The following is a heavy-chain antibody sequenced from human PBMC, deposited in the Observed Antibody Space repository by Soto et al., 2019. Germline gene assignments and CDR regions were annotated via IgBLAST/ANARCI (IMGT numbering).Heavy chain of an antibody. D-gene: IGHD2-2*01. Sequence: HPGGSLRLSCAASGFTFSTYAMNWVRQAPGKGLEWVSTISDSGSTYYADSVKGRFTISRDNSKNTLYLQMNSLRAEDTAVYYCAKGGDGSGSSTSCLYYFDYWGQGTLVTVSS. CDR2: ISDSGST. CDR3: AKGGDGSGSSTSCLYYFDY. V-gene: IGHV3-23*01. J-gene: IGHJ4*02. CDR1: GFTFSTYA.